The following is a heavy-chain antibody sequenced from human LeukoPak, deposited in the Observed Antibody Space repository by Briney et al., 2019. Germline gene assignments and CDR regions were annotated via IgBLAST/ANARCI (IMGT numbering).Heavy chain of an antibody. CDR1: DGSISNYY. CDR2: IYVSGST. D-gene: IGHD6-13*01. J-gene: IGHJ4*02. V-gene: IGHV4-4*07. Sequence: SETLSLTCTVSDGSISNYYWTWIRQPAGKGLEWIRRIYVSGSTNYNPSLKSRVTISVDTSKDQFSLKLNSVTAADTAVYYCARGSSWYDYWGQGTLVTVSS. CDR3: ARGSSWYDY.